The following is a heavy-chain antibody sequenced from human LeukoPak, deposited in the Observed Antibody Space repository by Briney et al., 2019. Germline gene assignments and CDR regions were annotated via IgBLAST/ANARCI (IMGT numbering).Heavy chain of an antibody. CDR1: GASISSSNYY. V-gene: IGHV4-39*01. CDR2: IYYSGST. Sequence: SETLSLTCTVSGASISSSNYYWGWIRQPPGKGLEWIASIYYSGSTSYNPSLKSRVTISVDTSKNQFSLKVSSVTAADTAVYYGARQQIGGSHLTDLDGGGRETRVPVSS. J-gene: IGHJ4*02. D-gene: IGHD3-16*01. CDR3: ARQQIGGSHLTDLDG.